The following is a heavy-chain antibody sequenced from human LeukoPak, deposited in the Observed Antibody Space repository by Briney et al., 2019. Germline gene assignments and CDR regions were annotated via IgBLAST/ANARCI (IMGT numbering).Heavy chain of an antibody. CDR3: GRWYSSGRAFDY. Sequence: SETLSLTCTVSGGTISNYYWNWIRQPPGKGLEWVGYIHHSGNTKYNSSLKSRATTSVDTSKSQFSLKLSSVTAADTAVYYCGRWYSSGRAFDYWGQGTLVTVSS. V-gene: IGHV4-59*08. J-gene: IGHJ4*02. CDR1: GGTISNYY. D-gene: IGHD6-19*01. CDR2: IHHSGNT.